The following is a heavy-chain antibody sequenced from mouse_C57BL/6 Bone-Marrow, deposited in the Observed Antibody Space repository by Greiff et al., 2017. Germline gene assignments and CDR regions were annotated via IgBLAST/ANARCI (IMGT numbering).Heavy chain of an antibody. CDR2: IDPENGDT. CDR3: STGGWGFAY. Sequence: DVKLQESGAELVRPGASVKLSCTASGFNIKDDYMHWVKQRPEQGLEWIGWIDPENGDTEYASKFQGKATITADTSSNTAYLQLSSLTSEDAAVYYCSTGGWGFAYWGQGTLVTVSA. D-gene: IGHD1-1*02. V-gene: IGHV14-4*01. CDR1: GFNIKDDY. J-gene: IGHJ3*01.